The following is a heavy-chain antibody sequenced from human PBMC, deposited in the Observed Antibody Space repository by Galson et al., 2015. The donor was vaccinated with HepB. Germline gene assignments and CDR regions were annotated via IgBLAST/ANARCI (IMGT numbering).Heavy chain of an antibody. CDR1: GGTFSSYA. V-gene: IGHV1-69*13. Sequence: SVKVSCKASGGTFSSYAISWVRQAPGQGLEWMGGIIPIFGTANYAQKFQGRVTITADESTSTAYMELSSLRSEDTAVYYCARDPPYCSGGSCSDAFDIWGQETMVTVSS. CDR3: ARDPPYCSGGSCSDAFDI. J-gene: IGHJ3*02. CDR2: IIPIFGTA. D-gene: IGHD2-15*01.